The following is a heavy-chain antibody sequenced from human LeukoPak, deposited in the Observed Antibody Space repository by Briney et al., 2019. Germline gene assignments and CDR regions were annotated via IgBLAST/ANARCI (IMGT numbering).Heavy chain of an antibody. J-gene: IGHJ4*02. Sequence: PGGSLRLSCAASGFTFSSYSMNWVRQAPGKGLEWVANIKEDGSEKYYVDSVKGRFTISRDNAKKSLYLQMNSLRADDTAIYYCARLGKYDFWRGYYYYFEYWGQGTLVTVAS. V-gene: IGHV3-7*01. CDR3: ARLGKYDFWRGYYYYFEY. CDR2: IKEDGSEK. D-gene: IGHD3-3*01. CDR1: GFTFSSYS.